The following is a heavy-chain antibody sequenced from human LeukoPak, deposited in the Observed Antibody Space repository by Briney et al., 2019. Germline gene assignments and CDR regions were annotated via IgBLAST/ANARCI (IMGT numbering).Heavy chain of an antibody. CDR2: IRSNANSYAT. CDR3: AKRNYYDSYFDY. CDR1: GFTFSGSA. Sequence: GGSLKLSCAASGFTFSGSAMHWVRQASGKGLEWVGHIRSNANSYATEYAASVKGRFTISRDDSKNTAYLQMNSLRAEDTALYYCAKRNYYDSYFDYWGQGTLVTVSS. J-gene: IGHJ4*02. V-gene: IGHV3-73*01. D-gene: IGHD3-22*01.